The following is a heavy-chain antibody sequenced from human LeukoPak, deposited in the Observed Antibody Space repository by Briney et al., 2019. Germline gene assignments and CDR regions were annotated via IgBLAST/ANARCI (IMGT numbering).Heavy chain of an antibody. J-gene: IGHJ4*02. D-gene: IGHD6-19*01. Sequence: SETLSLTCTVSGGSISSSNYYWGWIRQPPGKGLEWIGSIYYSGITYYNPSLKSRVTISVDTSKNHFYLKLSTVTAADTAVYYCARHGQWLVMINYWGQGTLVTVSS. V-gene: IGHV4-39*01. CDR3: ARHGQWLVMINY. CDR2: IYYSGIT. CDR1: GGSISSSNYY.